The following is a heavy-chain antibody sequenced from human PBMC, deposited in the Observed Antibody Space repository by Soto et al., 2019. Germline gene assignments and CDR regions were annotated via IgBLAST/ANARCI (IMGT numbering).Heavy chain of an antibody. CDR3: AGPIVGAVPVDY. D-gene: IGHD1-26*01. J-gene: IGHJ4*02. V-gene: IGHV4-34*01. Sequence: SETLSLTCAFYGGSFSGYYWSLIRQPPGKGLEWIGEINHSGSTNYNPSLKSRVTISVDTSKNQFSLKLSSVTAADTAVYYCAGPIVGAVPVDYWGQGTLVTVSS. CDR2: INHSGST. CDR1: GGSFSGYY.